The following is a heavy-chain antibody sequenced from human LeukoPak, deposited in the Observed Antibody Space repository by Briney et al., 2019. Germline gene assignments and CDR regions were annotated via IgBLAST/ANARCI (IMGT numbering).Heavy chain of an antibody. CDR1: GGSFSGYY. J-gene: IGHJ6*03. CDR2: INHSGST. D-gene: IGHD3-22*01. V-gene: IGHV4-34*01. CDR3: ARSTGGYYNYYYYYMDV. Sequence: SETLSLTCAVYGGSFSGYYWSWIRQPPGKGLEWIGEINHSGSTNYNPSLKSRVTISVDTSKNQFSQKLSSVTAADTAVYYCARSTGGYYNYYYYYMDVWGKGTTVTVSS.